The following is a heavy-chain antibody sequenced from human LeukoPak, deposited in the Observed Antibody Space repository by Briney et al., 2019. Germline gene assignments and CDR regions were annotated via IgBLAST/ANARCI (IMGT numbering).Heavy chain of an antibody. D-gene: IGHD3-22*01. CDR2: ISAYNGNT. Sequence: ASVKVSCKASGYTFTSYGISWVRPAPGQGLEWMGWISAYNGNTNYAQKLQGRVTMTTDTSTSTAYMELRSLRSDDTAVYYCARASAWTYYYDSSAKTVPDYWGQGTLVTVSS. J-gene: IGHJ4*02. CDR1: GYTFTSYG. V-gene: IGHV1-18*01. CDR3: ARASAWTYYYDSSAKTVPDY.